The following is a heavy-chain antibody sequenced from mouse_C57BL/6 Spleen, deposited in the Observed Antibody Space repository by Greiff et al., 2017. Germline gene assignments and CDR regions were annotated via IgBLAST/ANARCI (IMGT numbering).Heavy chain of an antibody. Sequence: QVQLQQPGAELVRPGSSVKLSCKASGYTFTSYWMHWVKQRPIQGLEWIGNIDPSDSETHYNQKFKDKATLTVDKSSSTAYMQLSSLTSEDSAVYYGARGGRLLLYFDDWGQGTTLTVSS. V-gene: IGHV1-52*01. J-gene: IGHJ2*01. D-gene: IGHD2-3*01. CDR3: ARGGRLLLYFDD. CDR2: IDPSDSET. CDR1: GYTFTSYW.